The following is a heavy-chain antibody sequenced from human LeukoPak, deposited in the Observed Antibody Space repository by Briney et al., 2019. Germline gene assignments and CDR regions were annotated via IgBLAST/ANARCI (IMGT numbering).Heavy chain of an antibody. J-gene: IGHJ4*02. Sequence: GGSLRLSCAASGFTFSSYAMHWVRQAPGKGLEYVSAISSNGGSTYYANSVKGRFTISRDNSKNTLYLQMGSLGAEDMAVYYCARAPAGYFDYWGQGTLVTVSS. CDR2: ISSNGGST. D-gene: IGHD6-25*01. CDR1: GFTFSSYA. V-gene: IGHV3-64*01. CDR3: ARAPAGYFDY.